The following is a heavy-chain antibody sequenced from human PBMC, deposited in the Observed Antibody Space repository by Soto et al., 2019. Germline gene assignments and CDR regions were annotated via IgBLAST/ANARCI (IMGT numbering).Heavy chain of an antibody. J-gene: IGHJ6*03. V-gene: IGHV4-34*01. D-gene: IGHD6-19*01. CDR2: INHSGST. CDR3: ARASSGWYYYSYMDV. Sequence: SETLSLTCAVYGGSFSGYYWSWIRQPPGKGLEWIGEINHSGSTNYNPSLKSRVTISVDTSKNQFSLKLSSVTAADTAVYYCARASSGWYYYSYMDVWGKGTTVTVSS. CDR1: GGSFSGYY.